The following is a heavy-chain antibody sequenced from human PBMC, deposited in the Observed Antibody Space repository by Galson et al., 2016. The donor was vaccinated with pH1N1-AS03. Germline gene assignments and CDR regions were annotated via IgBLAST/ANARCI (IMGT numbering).Heavy chain of an antibody. Sequence: SLRLSCAASGFTFNRHAMHWVRQAPGKGLEWVAIMSYDGSTKYYTDSVRDRFTNSRDNSKKTLYLHMSSLRAEDTAVYYCAKDLHFYDSYYLDSWGRGTLVIVSS. CDR3: AKDLHFYDSYYLDS. CDR1: GFTFNRHA. D-gene: IGHD2/OR15-2a*01. J-gene: IGHJ4*02. CDR2: MSYDGSTK. V-gene: IGHV3-30*18.